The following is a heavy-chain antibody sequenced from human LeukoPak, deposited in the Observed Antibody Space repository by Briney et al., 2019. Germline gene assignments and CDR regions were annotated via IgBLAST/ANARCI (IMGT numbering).Heavy chain of an antibody. CDR2: IYPSGRS. CDR1: VGSISTDY. CDR3: ASLYYGSGLADDY. V-gene: IGHV4-4*09. J-gene: IGHJ4*02. D-gene: IGHD3-10*01. Sequence: SETLSLTPTVSVGSISTDYRNWIRQPPGKGLECIGYIYPSGRSNYSASLKSRVTISADTSKRQFSLKLTSVTAANTAVYYCASLYYGSGLADDYWGQGILVTVSS.